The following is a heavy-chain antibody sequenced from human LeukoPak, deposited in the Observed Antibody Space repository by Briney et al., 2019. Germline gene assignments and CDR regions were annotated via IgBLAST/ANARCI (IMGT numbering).Heavy chain of an antibody. J-gene: IGHJ4*02. Sequence: PGGSLRLSCEASGFXFSSYGIHWVRQAPGKGLEWVAVISFDGSDKYYADSVKGRFTISRDNSKNTLYLQMNSLRAEDTAVYYCAKDQRWLDHFDYWGQGTLVTVSS. CDR2: ISFDGSDK. D-gene: IGHD5-18*01. CDR3: AKDQRWLDHFDY. CDR1: GFXFSSYG. V-gene: IGHV3-30*18.